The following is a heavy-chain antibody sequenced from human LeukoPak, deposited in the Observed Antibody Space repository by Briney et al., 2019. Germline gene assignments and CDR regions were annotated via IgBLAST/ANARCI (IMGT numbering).Heavy chain of an antibody. J-gene: IGHJ4*02. Sequence: GGSLRLSCAASGFTLSSYGMHWVRQAPGKGLEWVAFIRYDGSNKYYADSVKGRFTISRDNSKNTLYLQMNSLRAEDTAVYYCAKANLYCSSTSCYLIWGQGTLVTVSS. CDR2: IRYDGSNK. CDR1: GFTLSSYG. V-gene: IGHV3-30*02. D-gene: IGHD2-2*01. CDR3: AKANLYCSSTSCYLI.